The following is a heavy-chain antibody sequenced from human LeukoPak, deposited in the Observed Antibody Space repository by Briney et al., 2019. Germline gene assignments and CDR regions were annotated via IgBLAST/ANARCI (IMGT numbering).Heavy chain of an antibody. J-gene: IGHJ5*02. D-gene: IGHD3-10*01. CDR1: GGSVSSGSHY. V-gene: IGHV4-61*02. Sequence: PSQTLSLTCTVSGGSVSSGSHYWSWIRQPAGKGLEWIGRIYTSGSTNYNPSLKSRVTISVDTSKNQFSLNLGSVTAADTAVYYYARFETDWFDPWGQGTLLTVSS. CDR2: IYTSGST. CDR3: ARFETDWFDP.